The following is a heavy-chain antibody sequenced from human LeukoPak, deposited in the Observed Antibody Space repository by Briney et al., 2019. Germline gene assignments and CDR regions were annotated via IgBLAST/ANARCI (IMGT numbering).Heavy chain of an antibody. CDR3: ARRRSSSWYNWFDP. CDR2: INPNSGGT. J-gene: IGHJ5*02. V-gene: IGHV1-2*02. Sequence: GASVKVSCKASGYTFTGYYMHWVRQAPGQGLEWMGWINPNSGGTNYAQKFQGRVTMTRDTSISTAYMELSRLRSDDTAVYYCARRRSSSWYNWFDPWGQGTLVTVSS. D-gene: IGHD6-13*01. CDR1: GYTFTGYY.